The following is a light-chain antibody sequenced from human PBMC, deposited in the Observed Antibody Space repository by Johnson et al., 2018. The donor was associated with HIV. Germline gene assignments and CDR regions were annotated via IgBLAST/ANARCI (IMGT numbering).Light chain of an antibody. CDR3: GTWDSSLSAYV. CDR1: SCDIGNNY. Sequence: QSVLTQPPSMSAAPGQKVTISCSGSSCDIGNNYVSWHQKFPGAAPKVLIYDNNKRPSGIPDRFSASKSGTSATLGITGLPTGDEADYYCGTWDSSLSAYVFGTGTKVTVL. V-gene: IGLV1-51*01. J-gene: IGLJ1*01. CDR2: DNN.